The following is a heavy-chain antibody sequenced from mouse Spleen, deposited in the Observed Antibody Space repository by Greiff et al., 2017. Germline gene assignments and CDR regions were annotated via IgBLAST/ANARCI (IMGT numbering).Heavy chain of an antibody. CDR3: ARAPYYDYDLYYFDY. D-gene: IGHD2-4*01. CDR1: GSSFTDYN. CDR2: INPTYGTT. J-gene: IGHJ2*01. V-gene: IGHV1-39*01. Sequence: EVQLQQSGPELVKPGASVKISCKASGSSFTDYNMNWVKQSPGKSLEWIGVINPTYGTTSYNQKFKGKATLTVDQSSSTAYMQLNSLTSEDSAVYYCARAPYYDYDLYYFDYWGQGTTRTVSS.